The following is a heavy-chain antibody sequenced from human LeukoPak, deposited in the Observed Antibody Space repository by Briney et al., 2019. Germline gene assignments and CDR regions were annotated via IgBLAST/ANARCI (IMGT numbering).Heavy chain of an antibody. CDR2: ISAYNGNT. V-gene: IGHV1-18*04. J-gene: IGHJ5*02. D-gene: IGHD3-10*01. Sequence: ASVKVSCKASGYTFTGYYMHWVRQTPGQGLEWMGWISAYNGNTNYAQKLQGRVTMTTDTSTSTAYMELRSLRSDDTAVYYCARGAPYGSGGEIADPWGQGTLVTVSS. CDR1: GYTFTGYY. CDR3: ARGAPYGSGGEIADP.